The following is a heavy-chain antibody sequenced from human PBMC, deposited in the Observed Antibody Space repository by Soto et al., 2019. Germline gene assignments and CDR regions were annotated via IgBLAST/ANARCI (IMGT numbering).Heavy chain of an antibody. Sequence: QVQLQDSGPGLVKPSQTLSLTCSVSGESIRRGGHYWNWIRQFPGKGLEGIGYAYHSGSTHYNPSLGGRLDIAIDTSKNQFSLRLISVTAADTALYYCARDTGLAPTVWGYWGHGTQVTVSS. D-gene: IGHD7-27*01. CDR3: ARDTGLAPTVWGY. J-gene: IGHJ4*03. CDR1: GESIRRGGHY. CDR2: AYHSGST. V-gene: IGHV4-31*03.